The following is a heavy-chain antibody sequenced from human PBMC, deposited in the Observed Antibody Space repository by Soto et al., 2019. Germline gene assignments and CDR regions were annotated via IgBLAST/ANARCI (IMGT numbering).Heavy chain of an antibody. Sequence: EVQLVESGGGLVQPGGSLRLSCAASGLIFSDYHMDWVRQAPGKGLEWVGRIRRKANSYTTEYAASVKGRFTISRDDSKNSLHLQMNSLNTYVTAVYYCAMLGGWSGGSNDMDVWGQGTTVTVSS. D-gene: IGHD6-19*01. V-gene: IGHV3-72*01. CDR1: GLIFSDYH. J-gene: IGHJ6*02. CDR3: AMLGGWSGGSNDMDV. CDR2: IRRKANSYTT.